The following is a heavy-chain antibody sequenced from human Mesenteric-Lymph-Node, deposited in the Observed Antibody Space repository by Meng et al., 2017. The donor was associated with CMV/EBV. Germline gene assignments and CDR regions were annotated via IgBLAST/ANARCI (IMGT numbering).Heavy chain of an antibody. V-gene: IGHV1-18*01. J-gene: IGHJ6*02. CDR2: ISAYNGNT. CDR3: ARVLVDYSNYVYYGMDV. Sequence: ASVKVSCKASGYTFTSYGISWVRQAPGQGLEWMGWISAYNGNTNYAQKLQGRVTMTTDTSTSTAYMELRGLRSDDTAVYYCARVLVDYSNYVYYGMDVWGQGTTVTVSS. D-gene: IGHD4-11*01. CDR1: GYTFTSYG.